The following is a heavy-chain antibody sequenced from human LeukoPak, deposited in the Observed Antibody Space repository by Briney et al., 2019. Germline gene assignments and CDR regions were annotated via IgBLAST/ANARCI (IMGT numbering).Heavy chain of an antibody. CDR1: GGSISSGGYS. J-gene: IGHJ4*02. CDR2: IYHSGST. Sequence: SETLSLTCAVSGGSISSGGYSWSWIRQPPGKGLEWIGYIYHSGSTYYNPSLKSRVTISVDRSKNQFSLKLSSVTAADTAVYYCASTYYYDSSAVDYWGQGTLVTVSS. V-gene: IGHV4-30-2*01. D-gene: IGHD3-22*01. CDR3: ASTYYYDSSAVDY.